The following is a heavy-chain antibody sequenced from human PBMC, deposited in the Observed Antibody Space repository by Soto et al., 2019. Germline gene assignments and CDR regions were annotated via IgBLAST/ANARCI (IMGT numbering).Heavy chain of an antibody. J-gene: IGHJ5*02. D-gene: IGHD3-3*01. CDR1: GFTFSSYA. CDR3: ASEAYYDFWSGYPNWFDP. Sequence: GGSLRLSCAASGFTFSSYAMSWVRQAPGKGLEWVSAISGSGGSTYYADSVKGRFTISRDNSKNTLYLQMNSLRAEDTAVYYCASEAYYDFWSGYPNWFDPWGQGTLVTVSS. V-gene: IGHV3-23*01. CDR2: ISGSGGST.